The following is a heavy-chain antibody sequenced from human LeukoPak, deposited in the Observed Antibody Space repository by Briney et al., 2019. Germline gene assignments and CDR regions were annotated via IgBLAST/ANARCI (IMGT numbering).Heavy chain of an antibody. CDR1: GFTFSSYG. Sequence: GGSLRLSCAASGFTFSSYGMHWVRQAPGRGLEWVAVISYDGSNKYYADSVKGRFTISRDNSKNTLYLQMNSLRAEDTAVYYALVARVGYWGQGTLVTVSS. D-gene: IGHD2-15*01. V-gene: IGHV3-30*03. CDR3: LVARVGY. CDR2: ISYDGSNK. J-gene: IGHJ4*02.